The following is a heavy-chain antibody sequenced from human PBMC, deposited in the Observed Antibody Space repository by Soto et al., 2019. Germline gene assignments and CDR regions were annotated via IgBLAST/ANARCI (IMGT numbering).Heavy chain of an antibody. D-gene: IGHD3-22*01. Sequence: TVGSLRLSCAASGFTFSSYAMSWVRQAPGKGLEWVSAISGSGGSTYYADSVKGRFTISRDNSKNTLYLQMNSLRAEDTAVYYCAKGQYYYDSSGYHNYYYYYGMDVWGQGTTVTVSS. CDR3: AKGQYYYDSSGYHNYYYYYGMDV. J-gene: IGHJ6*02. V-gene: IGHV3-23*01. CDR2: ISGSGGST. CDR1: GFTFSSYA.